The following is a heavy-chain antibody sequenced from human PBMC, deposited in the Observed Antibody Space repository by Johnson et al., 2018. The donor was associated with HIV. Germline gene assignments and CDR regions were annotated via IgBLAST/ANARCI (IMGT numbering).Heavy chain of an antibody. CDR2: ISSDGSST. CDR1: GFTFSSYG. J-gene: IGHJ3*01. CDR3: ARSGPNWAFDF. V-gene: IGHV3-74*02. Sequence: VQLVESGGGVVQPGRSLRLSFVASGFTFSSYGMHWVRQAPGKGLVWVSRISSDGSSTYYADSVKGRFTISRDNAKNTMFVQMNSLRAEDTAVYYCARSGPNWAFDFWGQGTMVTVSS. D-gene: IGHD1-1*01.